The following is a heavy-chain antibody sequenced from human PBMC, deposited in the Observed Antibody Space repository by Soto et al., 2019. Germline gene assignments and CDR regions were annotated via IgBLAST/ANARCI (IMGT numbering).Heavy chain of an antibody. CDR2: IYYSGST. J-gene: IGHJ5*02. CDR3: ARDRWFGYNWFDP. Sequence: KPSETLSLTCTVSGGSISSSSYYWGWIRQPPGKGLEWIGSIYYSGSTYDNPSLKSRVTISVDTSKNQFSLKLSSVTAADTAVYYCARDRWFGYNWFDPWGQGTLVTVSS. V-gene: IGHV4-39*02. D-gene: IGHD3-10*01. CDR1: GGSISSSSYY.